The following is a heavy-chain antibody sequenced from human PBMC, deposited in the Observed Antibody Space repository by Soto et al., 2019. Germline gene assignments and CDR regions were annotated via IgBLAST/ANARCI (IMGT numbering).Heavy chain of an antibody. Sequence: GGSLRLSCAASGFTFSSYGMHWVRQAPGKGLEWVAVISYDGSNKYYADSVKGRFTISRDNSKNTLYLQMNSLRAEDTAVYYCAKLRGRGYYYYYGIDVRAQRTTDTGSS. CDR3: AKLRGRGYYYYYGIDV. J-gene: IGHJ6*02. D-gene: IGHD3-16*01. V-gene: IGHV3-30*18. CDR2: ISYDGSNK. CDR1: GFTFSSYG.